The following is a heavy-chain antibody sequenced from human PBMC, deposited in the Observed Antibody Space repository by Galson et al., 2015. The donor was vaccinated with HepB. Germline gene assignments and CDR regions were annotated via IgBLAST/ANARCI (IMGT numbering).Heavy chain of an antibody. Sequence: SLRLSCAAPGLTFSSYAMSWVRQAPGKGLEWVSAISGSGGSTYYADSVKGRFTISRDNSKNTLHLQMNSLRAEDTAVYYCAKGTWQYQLLLVFDYWGQGTLVTVSS. CDR1: GLTFSSYA. V-gene: IGHV3-23*01. CDR2: ISGSGGST. CDR3: AKGTWQYQLLLVFDY. D-gene: IGHD2-2*01. J-gene: IGHJ4*02.